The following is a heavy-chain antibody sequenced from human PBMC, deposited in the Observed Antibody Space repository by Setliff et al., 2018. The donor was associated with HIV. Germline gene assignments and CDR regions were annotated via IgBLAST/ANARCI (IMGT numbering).Heavy chain of an antibody. V-gene: IGHV1-2*02. D-gene: IGHD2-15*01. CDR3: ARDHVVCSGGTCRSDDPHYYYYMNV. J-gene: IGHJ6*03. CDR2: SNPNTGGT. CDR1: GYMFNIYY. Sequence: VASVKVSCKTSGYMFNIYYMHWVRQVPGQGLEWMGWSNPNTGGTKYAQKFQGRVTMTMDTSTTTAYMELSGLKSDDTAVYYCARDHVVCSGGTCRSDDPHYYYYMNVWGQGTTVTVSS.